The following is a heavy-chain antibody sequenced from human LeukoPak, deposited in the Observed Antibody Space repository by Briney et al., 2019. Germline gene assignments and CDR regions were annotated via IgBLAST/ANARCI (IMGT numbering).Heavy chain of an antibody. V-gene: IGHV3-74*01. J-gene: IGHJ4*02. D-gene: IGHD3-16*02. CDR3: ARVQVGELSLFFDY. CDR1: GFTFSSYW. Sequence: GGSLRLSCAASGFTFSSYWMHWVRQAPGKGLVWVSRINSDGSSTSYADSVKGRFTISRDNAKNTLYLQMNSLRAEDTAVYYCARVQVGELSLFFDYWGQGTLSPSPQ. CDR2: INSDGSST.